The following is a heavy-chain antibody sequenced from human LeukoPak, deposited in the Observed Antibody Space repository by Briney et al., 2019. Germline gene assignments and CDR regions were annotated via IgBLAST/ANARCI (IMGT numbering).Heavy chain of an antibody. V-gene: IGHV3-30*02. CDR3: AKDRCSNGVGCYYYYMDV. CDR1: RFTFSSYG. D-gene: IGHD2-8*01. J-gene: IGHJ6*03. CDR2: IQYDGSNE. Sequence: GGTLRLSCAASRFTFSSYGMHWVRQAPGQGLEWVAYIQYDGSNEQYADSVKGRFSISRDSSKNILYLQMNSLRAEDTAVYYCAKDRCSNGVGCYYYYMDVWGKGTTVTISS.